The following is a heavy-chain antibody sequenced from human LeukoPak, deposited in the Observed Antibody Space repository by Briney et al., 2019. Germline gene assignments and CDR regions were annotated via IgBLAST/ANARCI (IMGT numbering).Heavy chain of an antibody. D-gene: IGHD6-13*01. V-gene: IGHV3-30*04. CDR3: ARDSDSWYFDY. J-gene: IGHJ4*02. Sequence: PGGSLRLSCAASGFTFSSYEMNWVRQAPGKGLEWVAIISYDGINKYYADSVKGRFTISRDNSKNTLYLQMNSLRAEDTAVYYCARDSDSWYFDYWGQGTLVTVSS. CDR2: ISYDGINK. CDR1: GFTFSSYE.